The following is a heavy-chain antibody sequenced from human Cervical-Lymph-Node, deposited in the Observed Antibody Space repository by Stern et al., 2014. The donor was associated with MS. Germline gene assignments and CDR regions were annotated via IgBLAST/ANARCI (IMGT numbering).Heavy chain of an antibody. CDR3: ARDTSSPERSDW. V-gene: IGHV3-53*01. D-gene: IGHD1-1*01. J-gene: IGHJ4*02. CDR2: ITNVGSS. CDR1: GFTGSRDY. Sequence: VQLVESGGGVIQPGGSLRLSCTASGFTGSRDYMTWVRQAPGKGLEWVSLITNVGSSFYTDSVKVRFTISRDDSKNTVYLHMTSLRAEDTAMYYCARDTSSPERSDWWGQGTLVTFSS.